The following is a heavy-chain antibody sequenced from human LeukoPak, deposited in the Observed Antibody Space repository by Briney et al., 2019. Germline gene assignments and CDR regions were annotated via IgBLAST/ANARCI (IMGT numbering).Heavy chain of an antibody. V-gene: IGHV3-30*18. Sequence: GGSLRLSCAASGFTFSSYGMHWVRQAPGKGLEWVAVISYDGSNKYYADSVKGRFTISRDNPKNTLYLQMNSLRAEDTAVYFCAKRGVVIRVILVGFHKEAYYFDSWGQGTLVTVSS. CDR1: GFTFSSYG. CDR3: AKRGVVIRVILVGFHKEAYYFDS. CDR2: ISYDGSNK. D-gene: IGHD3-22*01. J-gene: IGHJ4*02.